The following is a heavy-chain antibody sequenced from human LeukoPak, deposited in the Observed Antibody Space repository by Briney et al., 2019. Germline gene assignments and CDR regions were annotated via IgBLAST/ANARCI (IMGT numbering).Heavy chain of an antibody. CDR2: ISYDGSNK. J-gene: IGHJ4*02. Sequence: HTGGSLRLSCAASGFTFSSYAMHWVRQAPGKGLEWVAVISYDGSNKYYADSVKGRFTISRDNSKNTLYLQMNSLRAEDTAVYYCARGHCSSTSCCVRDSRLFDYWGQGTLVTVSS. D-gene: IGHD2-2*01. CDR3: ARGHCSSTSCCVRDSRLFDY. CDR1: GFTFSSYA. V-gene: IGHV3-30*04.